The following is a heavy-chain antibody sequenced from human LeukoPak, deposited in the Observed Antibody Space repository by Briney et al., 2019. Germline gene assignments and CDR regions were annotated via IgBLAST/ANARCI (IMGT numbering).Heavy chain of an antibody. J-gene: IGHJ4*02. Sequence: SVKVSCKASGGTFSSYAISWVRQAPGQGLEWMGGIIPIFGTANYAQKFQGRVAITADESTSTAYMELSSLRSEDTAVYYCARDVDYSNYYFAYWGQGTLVTVSS. CDR2: IIPIFGTA. CDR1: GGTFSSYA. D-gene: IGHD4-11*01. CDR3: ARDVDYSNYYFAY. V-gene: IGHV1-69*13.